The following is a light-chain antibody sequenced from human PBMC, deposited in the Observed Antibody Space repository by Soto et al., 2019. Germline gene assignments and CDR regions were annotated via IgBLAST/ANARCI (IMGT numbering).Light chain of an antibody. J-gene: IGKJ1*01. CDR3: LTYNSGLWT. CDR1: RDITNH. CDR2: AAS. V-gene: IGKV1-27*01. Sequence: DIQMTQSPSSLSASVGDRVTFTCRASRDITNHLAWYQQKPGKVPKLLIYAASTLQSGVPSRFSGSGSGTDFTLTVSSLQPEDVATYFCLTYNSGLWTFGQGTKVEIK.